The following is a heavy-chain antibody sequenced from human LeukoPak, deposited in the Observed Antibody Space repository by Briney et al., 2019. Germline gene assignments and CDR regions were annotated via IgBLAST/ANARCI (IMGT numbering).Heavy chain of an antibody. J-gene: IGHJ6*03. CDR1: GFTFSSYW. CDR2: INQDGSEK. V-gene: IGHV3-7*01. Sequence: PGGSLRLSCAASGFTFSSYWMSWVRQAPGKGLEWVANINQDGSEKYYVDSVKGRFTISRDNAKNSLFLQMNSLRAEDTAVYYCARHDYDSSGYYQKYYYYYMDVWGKGTTVTISS. D-gene: IGHD3-22*01. CDR3: ARHDYDSSGYYQKYYYYYMDV.